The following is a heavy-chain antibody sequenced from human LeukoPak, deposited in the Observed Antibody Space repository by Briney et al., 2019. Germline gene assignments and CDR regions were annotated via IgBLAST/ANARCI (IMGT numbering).Heavy chain of an antibody. CDR3: ARDFVEGGDCYSCEAFDI. Sequence: ASVKVSCKASGGTFSSYAISWVRQAPGQGLEWMGGIIPIFGTANYAQKFQGRVTMTRDTSISTAYMELSRLRSDDTAVYYCARDFVEGGDCYSCEAFDIWGQGTMVTVSS. J-gene: IGHJ3*02. CDR2: IIPIFGTA. CDR1: GGTFSSYA. D-gene: IGHD2-21*02. V-gene: IGHV1-69*05.